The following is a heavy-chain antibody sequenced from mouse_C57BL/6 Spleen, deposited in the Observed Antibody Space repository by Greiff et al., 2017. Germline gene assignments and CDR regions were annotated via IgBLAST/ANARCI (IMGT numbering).Heavy chain of an antibody. D-gene: IGHD2-4*01. Sequence: EVQVVESEGGLVQPGSSMKLSCTASGFTFSDYYMASVRQVPETRLEWVANINYDGCSPYYLDSLKSRFTISRNNAKNILYLQMSSLKSEDTATYYCARERDYDGWDYGGKGTSVTVSS. V-gene: IGHV5-16*01. CDR2: INYDGCSP. J-gene: IGHJ4*01. CDR3: ARERDYDGWDY. CDR1: GFTFSDYY.